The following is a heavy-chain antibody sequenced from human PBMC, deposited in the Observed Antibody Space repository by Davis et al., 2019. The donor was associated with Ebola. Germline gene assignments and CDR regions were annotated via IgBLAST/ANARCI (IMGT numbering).Heavy chain of an antibody. D-gene: IGHD3-22*01. J-gene: IGHJ3*02. Sequence: PSETLSLTCTVSGGSISSSSYYWGWIRQPPGKGLEWIGSLYYSGSTYYNPSLKSRVTISVDTSKNQFSLKLSSVTAADTAVYYCASEDYYDSSGYAFDIWGQGTMVTVSS. CDR2: LYYSGST. CDR1: GGSISSSSYY. V-gene: IGHV4-39*07. CDR3: ASEDYYDSSGYAFDI.